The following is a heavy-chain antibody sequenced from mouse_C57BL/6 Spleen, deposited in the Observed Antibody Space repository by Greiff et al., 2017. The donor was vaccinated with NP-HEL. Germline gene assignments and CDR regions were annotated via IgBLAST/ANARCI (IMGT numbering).Heavy chain of an antibody. J-gene: IGHJ2*01. V-gene: IGHV1-76*01. CDR3: ARSHDYGSSYGDYFDY. Sequence: QVQLQQSGAELVRPGASVKLSCKASGYTFTDYYINWVKQRPGQGLEWIARIYPGSGNTYYNEKFKGKATLTAEKSSSTAYMQLSSLTSEDSAVYFCARSHDYGSSYGDYFDYWGQGTTLTVSS. D-gene: IGHD1-1*01. CDR1: GYTFTDYY. CDR2: IYPGSGNT.